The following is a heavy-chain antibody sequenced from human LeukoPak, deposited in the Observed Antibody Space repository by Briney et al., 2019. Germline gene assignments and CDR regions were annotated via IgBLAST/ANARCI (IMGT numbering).Heavy chain of an antibody. D-gene: IGHD6-13*01. Sequence: SETLSLTCAVYGGSFSGYYWSWIRQPPGKGLEWIGEINHSGSTNYNPSLKSRVTISVDTSKNQFSLKLSSVTAADTAVYYCARGIMNRIAAAPEYFDLWGRGTLVTVSS. V-gene: IGHV4-34*01. CDR3: ARGIMNRIAAAPEYFDL. CDR2: INHSGST. CDR1: GGSFSGYY. J-gene: IGHJ2*01.